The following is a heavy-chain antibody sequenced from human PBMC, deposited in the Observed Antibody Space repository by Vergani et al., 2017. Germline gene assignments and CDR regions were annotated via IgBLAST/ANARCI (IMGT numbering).Heavy chain of an antibody. D-gene: IGHD2-15*01. V-gene: IGHV4-4*02. CDR1: GGSISSSNW. J-gene: IGHJ3*02. CDR3: ARDNENCSGGSCPIGNDAFDI. Sequence: QVQLQESGPGLVKPSGTLSLTCAVSGGSISSSNWWSWVRQPPGKGLEWIGEIYHSGSTNYNPSLKSRVTISVDKSKNQFSLKLSSVTAADTAVYYCARDNENCSGGSCPIGNDAFDIWGQGTMVTVSS. CDR2: IYHSGST.